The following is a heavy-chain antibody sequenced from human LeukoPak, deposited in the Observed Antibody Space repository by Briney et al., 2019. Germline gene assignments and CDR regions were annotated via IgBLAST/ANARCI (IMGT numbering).Heavy chain of an antibody. CDR2: IRFNGDTQ. CDR3: ASHGCFTMVRGVTAY. J-gene: IGHJ4*02. Sequence: GGSLRLSCIVSGFTFRGYDMYWVRQTPGKGLVWVAFIRFNGDTQNYSDSVKGRFTISRDNAKNSLYLQMNSLRAEDTAVYYCASHGCFTMVRGVTAYWGQGTLVTVSS. D-gene: IGHD3-10*01. CDR1: GFTFRGYD. V-gene: IGHV3-30*02.